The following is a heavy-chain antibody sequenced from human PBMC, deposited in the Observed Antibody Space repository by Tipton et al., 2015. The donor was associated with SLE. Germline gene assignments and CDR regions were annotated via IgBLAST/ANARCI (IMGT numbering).Heavy chain of an antibody. J-gene: IGHJ5*02. CDR2: IHTSGST. CDR3: ATLSSWFDP. D-gene: IGHD5/OR15-5a*01. CDR1: GGSFSGYY. V-gene: IGHV4-59*10. Sequence: TLSLTCAVYGGSFSGYYWSWIRQPPGKGLEWIGRIHTSGSTNYNPSLKSRVTMSVDTSKNLFSLKLISVTAADTAVYYCATLSSWFDPWGQGTLVTVSS.